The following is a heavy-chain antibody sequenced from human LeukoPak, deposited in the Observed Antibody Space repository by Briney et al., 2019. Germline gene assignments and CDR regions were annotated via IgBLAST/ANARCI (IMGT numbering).Heavy chain of an antibody. CDR3: ARVMSMVRGVIDY. J-gene: IGHJ4*02. CDR1: GFTFSSYS. V-gene: IGHV3-48*01. CDR2: ISSSSSTI. D-gene: IGHD3-10*01. Sequence: GGALRLFCAASGFTFSSYSMNWVRQAPGKGLEWVSYISSSSSTIYYADSVKGRVTISRDNAKNSLYLQMNSLRAEDTAVYYCARVMSMVRGVIDYWGQGILVTVSS.